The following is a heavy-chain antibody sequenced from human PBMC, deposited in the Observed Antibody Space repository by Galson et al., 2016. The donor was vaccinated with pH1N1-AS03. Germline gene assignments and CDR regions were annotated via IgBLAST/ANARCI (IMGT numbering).Heavy chain of an antibody. V-gene: IGHV3-48*02. D-gene: IGHD6-25*01. Sequence: SLRLSCAASGFSCGDYPMNWVRQAPGKGLEWVSYIRSSGADIFYADSGKGRFTISSDSAKNSLYLQMNSLRDEDTALYYCVRQVFRHSSGWDTWGQGTLVSVSS. CDR3: VRQVFRHSSGWDT. J-gene: IGHJ5*02. CDR2: IRSSGADI. CDR1: GFSCGDYP.